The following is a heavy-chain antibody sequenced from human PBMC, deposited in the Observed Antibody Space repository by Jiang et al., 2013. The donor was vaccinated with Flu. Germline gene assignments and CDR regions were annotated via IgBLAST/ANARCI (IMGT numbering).Heavy chain of an antibody. Sequence: GQVTISADKSISTAYLQWSSLKASDTAMYYCARRKGTTRDFDYWGQGTLVTVSS. D-gene: IGHD1-1*01. J-gene: IGHJ4*02. V-gene: IGHV5-51*01. CDR3: ARRKGTTRDFDY.